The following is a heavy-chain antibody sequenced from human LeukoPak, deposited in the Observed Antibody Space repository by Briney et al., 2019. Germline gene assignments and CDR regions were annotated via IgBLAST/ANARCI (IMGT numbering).Heavy chain of an antibody. D-gene: IGHD3-16*01. Sequence: GGSLRLSCAASGFTVSSNYMTWVRQAPGKGLEWVSVIYSGGTTYYADSVKDRFTISRDNSKNTLFLQINSLRAEDTAVYYCARGLRGMADSYYYGMDLWGQGTTVTVSS. CDR1: GFTVSSNY. V-gene: IGHV3-53*01. CDR3: ARGLRGMADSYYYGMDL. J-gene: IGHJ6*02. CDR2: IYSGGTT.